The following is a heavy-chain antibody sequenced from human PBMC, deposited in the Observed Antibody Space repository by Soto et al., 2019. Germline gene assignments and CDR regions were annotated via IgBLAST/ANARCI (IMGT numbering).Heavy chain of an antibody. D-gene: IGHD3-22*01. CDR2: IIPNNGNT. J-gene: IGHJ3*02. CDR3: ARGPDKDYYDSSGYYKDGHDAFDI. Sequence: ASVKVSCKASGGTFSSYAISWVRQAPGQGLEWMGGIIPNNGNTNYAQKLQGRVTMTTDTSTSTAYMELRSLRSDDTAVYYCARGPDKDYYDSSGYYKDGHDAFDIWGQGTMVTVSS. V-gene: IGHV1-18*01. CDR1: GGTFSSYA.